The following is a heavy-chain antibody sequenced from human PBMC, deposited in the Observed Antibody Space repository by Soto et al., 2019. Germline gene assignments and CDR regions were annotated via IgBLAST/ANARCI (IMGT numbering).Heavy chain of an antibody. Sequence: GGSLRLSCAASGFTFSNAWMSWVRQAPGKGLEWVGRIKSKTDGGTTDYAAPVKGRFTISRDDSKNTLYLQMNSLKTEDTAVYYCTTQLGYCSGGSCYSVYFQHWGQGTLVTVSS. CDR1: GFTFSNAW. D-gene: IGHD2-15*01. CDR2: IKSKTDGGTT. J-gene: IGHJ1*01. CDR3: TTQLGYCSGGSCYSVYFQH. V-gene: IGHV3-15*01.